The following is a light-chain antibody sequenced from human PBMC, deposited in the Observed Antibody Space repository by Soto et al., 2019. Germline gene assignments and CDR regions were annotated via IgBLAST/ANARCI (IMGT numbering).Light chain of an antibody. Sequence: DIQKTQSPSTLSASVGDRVTITCRASHSISSWLAWYQQKPGKAPKLLIYDASSLESGVRSRFSGGASGTEFTLTISSLQRDDFATYYCQQYNSYSWTFGQGTKVEIK. CDR1: HSISSW. J-gene: IGKJ1*01. CDR2: DAS. V-gene: IGKV1-5*01. CDR3: QQYNSYSWT.